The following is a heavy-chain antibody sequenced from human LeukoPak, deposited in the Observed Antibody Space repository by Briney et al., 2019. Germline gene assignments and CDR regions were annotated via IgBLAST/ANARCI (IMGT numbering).Heavy chain of an antibody. J-gene: IGHJ4*02. V-gene: IGHV3-21*01. CDR2: ISSSSTYI. D-gene: IGHD6-19*01. CDR1: GFTVSSNS. Sequence: PGGSLRLSCTVSGFTVSSNSMSWVRQAPGKGLEWVSSISSSSTYIYYADSVKGRFTISRDNAKNSLYLQMNSLRAEDTAVYYCARSSGWYYFDYWGQGTLVTVSS. CDR3: ARSSGWYYFDY.